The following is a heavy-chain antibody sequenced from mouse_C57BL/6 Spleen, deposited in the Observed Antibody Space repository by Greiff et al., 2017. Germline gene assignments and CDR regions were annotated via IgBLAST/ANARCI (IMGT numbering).Heavy chain of an antibody. J-gene: IGHJ4*01. D-gene: IGHD3-2*02. CDR2: IDPETGGT. CDR3: TRKAQATARDY. CDR1: GYTFTDYE. V-gene: IGHV1-15*01. Sequence: VQLQQSGAELVRPGASVTLSCKASGYTFTDYEMHWVKQTPVHGLEWIGAIDPETGGTAYNQKFKGKDILTADKSSSTAYMELRSLTSEDSAVYYCTRKAQATARDYWGQGTSVTGSS.